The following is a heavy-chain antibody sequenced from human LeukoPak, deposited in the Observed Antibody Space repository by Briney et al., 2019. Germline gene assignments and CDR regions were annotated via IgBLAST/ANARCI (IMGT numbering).Heavy chain of an antibody. J-gene: IGHJ4*02. CDR3: AREGDDDSRHQIGY. Sequence: SVKVSCKASGGAFSSYAISWVRQAPGQGLEWMGGIIPIFGTANYAQKFQGRVTITADESTSTVYMELSSLRSEDTAVYYCAREGDDDSRHQIGYWGQGTLVTVSS. D-gene: IGHD3-22*01. V-gene: IGHV1-69*13. CDR2: IIPIFGTA. CDR1: GGAFSSYA.